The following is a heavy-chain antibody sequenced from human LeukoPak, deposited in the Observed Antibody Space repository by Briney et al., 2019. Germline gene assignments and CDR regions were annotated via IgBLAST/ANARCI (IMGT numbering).Heavy chain of an antibody. J-gene: IGHJ4*02. CDR2: IYSSGST. D-gene: IGHD3-22*01. V-gene: IGHV4-59*08. CDR1: GGSITVYY. Sequence: SQTLSLTCTVSGGSITVYYWSWIRQPPGKGLEWMGYIYSSGSTNYNPSLKSRLTISVDTSNKQFSLNLRSVTAADTAVYYCARHYYDISGSYSFDYWGQGALVTVSS. CDR3: ARHYYDISGSYSFDY.